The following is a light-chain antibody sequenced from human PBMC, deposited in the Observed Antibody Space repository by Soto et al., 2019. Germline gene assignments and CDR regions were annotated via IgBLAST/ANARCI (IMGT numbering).Light chain of an antibody. CDR1: SSDVGGYNY. J-gene: IGLJ2*01. CDR2: EVN. V-gene: IGLV2-8*01. Sequence: QSVLTQPPSASGSPGQSVTISCTGTSSDVGGYNYVSWYQQHPGKAPKLIIYEVNKRPSGVPDRFSGSKSGNTASLTVSGLQAEDEADYYCSSYAGNNNLVVFGGGTKLTVL. CDR3: SSYAGNNNLVV.